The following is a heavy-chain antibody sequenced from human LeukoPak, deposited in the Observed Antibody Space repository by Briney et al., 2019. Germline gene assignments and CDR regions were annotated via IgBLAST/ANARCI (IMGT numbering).Heavy chain of an antibody. CDR3: TTVVVVPARFDP. CDR2: IKSKTDRGTT. D-gene: IGHD2-2*01. J-gene: IGHJ5*02. Sequence: GGSLRLSCAASGFTFSNAWMSWVRQAPGKGLEWVGRIKSKTDRGTTDYAAPLKGRFTISRDDSKNTLYLQMNSLKTEDTAVYYCTTVVVVPARFDPWGQGTLVTVSS. CDR1: GFTFSNAW. V-gene: IGHV3-15*01.